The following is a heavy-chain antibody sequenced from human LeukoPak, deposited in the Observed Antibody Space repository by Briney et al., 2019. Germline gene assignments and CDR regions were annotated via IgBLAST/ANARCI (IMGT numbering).Heavy chain of an antibody. J-gene: IGHJ5*02. CDR2: ISPKNGDT. Sequence: GASVKASCRTSGDTFTDYFVHWVRQAPGQGLEWMGYISPKNGDTVYAEKFQGRVTMTRDTSISTVYMEVNSLRSDDTAVYYCARENEVPLAITGFDPWGQGTLVTVSS. D-gene: IGHD1-20*01. CDR3: ARENEVPLAITGFDP. V-gene: IGHV1-2*02. CDR1: GDTFTDYF.